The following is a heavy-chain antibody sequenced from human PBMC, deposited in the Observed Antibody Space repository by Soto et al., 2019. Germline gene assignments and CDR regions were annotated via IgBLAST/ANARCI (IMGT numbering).Heavy chain of an antibody. Sequence: EVQLVESGGGLVKPGGSLRLSCAASGITFSKAWMNWVRQSPGKGLEWVGRIKSKSDGGTTDYAAPVKGRFTISRDDSKNTQCLQMNSLKTEDTAVYYCSTNFYSDYGMDVWGQGTTVTVSS. CDR1: GITFSKAW. J-gene: IGHJ6*02. CDR3: STNFYSDYGMDV. D-gene: IGHD4-4*01. CDR2: IKSKSDGGTT. V-gene: IGHV3-15*01.